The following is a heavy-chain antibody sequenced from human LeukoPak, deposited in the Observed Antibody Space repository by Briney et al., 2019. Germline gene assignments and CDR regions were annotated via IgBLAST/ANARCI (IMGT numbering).Heavy chain of an antibody. CDR2: IYPDDSRI. J-gene: IGHJ4*02. Sequence: GESLKISCKASGYNFPKSWIGWVRQMPGKGLEWMAIIYPDDSRIKYSPSFQGQVTTSADRSINTAYLQWSSLRASDTAMYYCARPDYFASHDWGQGTLVTVSS. CDR1: GYNFPKSW. CDR3: ARPDYFASHD. D-gene: IGHD2/OR15-2a*01. V-gene: IGHV5-51*01.